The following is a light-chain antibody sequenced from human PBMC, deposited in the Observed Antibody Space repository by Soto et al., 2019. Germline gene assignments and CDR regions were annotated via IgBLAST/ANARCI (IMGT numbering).Light chain of an antibody. J-gene: IGKJ1*01. CDR2: GAS. CDR1: QGISSY. CDR3: QQLNNFPRT. V-gene: IGKV1-9*01. Sequence: DIQLTQSPSFLSASVGDRVTITCRASQGISSYLAWYQQRPGKAPKLLMYGASTLQSGVPSMFSGSASGTTFTLTINNLQPEDFATYYCQQLNNFPRTFGQGTKVE.